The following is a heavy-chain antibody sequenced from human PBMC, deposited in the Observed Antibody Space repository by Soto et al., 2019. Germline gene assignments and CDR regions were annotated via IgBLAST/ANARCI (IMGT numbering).Heavy chain of an antibody. CDR3: ARPHYESNTFYSYFDY. CDR2: IFHGGST. D-gene: IGHD3-22*01. Sequence: SETLSLTCEVYGGSFSGYYWSWIRQPPGKGLEWIGEIFHGGSTIYSPSLKSRVTISVDTSKNQFSLELSSVTAADTAVYYCARPHYESNTFYSYFDYWGQGTLVTVSS. V-gene: IGHV4-34*12. J-gene: IGHJ4*02. CDR1: GGSFSGYY.